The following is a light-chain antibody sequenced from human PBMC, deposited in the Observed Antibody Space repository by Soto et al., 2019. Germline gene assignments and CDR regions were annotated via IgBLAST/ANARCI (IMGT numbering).Light chain of an antibody. J-gene: IGKJ4*01. CDR1: QDIKNY. CDR3: QHYDHLPPLS. V-gene: IGKV1-33*01. Sequence: DIQMTQSPSSLSASVGDRVTITCQASQDIKNYLNWYQQKPGKAPNLLIYDASNLKTGVPSRFSESGSGTHFTFTISSLQPEDIATYYCQHYDHLPPLSFGGGTKVEIK. CDR2: DAS.